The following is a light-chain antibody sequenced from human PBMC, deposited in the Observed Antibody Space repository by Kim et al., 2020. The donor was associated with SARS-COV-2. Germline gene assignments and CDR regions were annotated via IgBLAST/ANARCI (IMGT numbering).Light chain of an antibody. J-gene: IGLJ2*01. Sequence: SVYTVQTASITCSGDKLGDKYACWYQQKPGQSPVLVIYQDSKRPSGIPERFSGSNSGNTATLTISGTQAMDEADYYCQAWDSSTVVFGGGTQLTVL. V-gene: IGLV3-1*01. CDR3: QAWDSSTVV. CDR1: KLGDKY. CDR2: QDS.